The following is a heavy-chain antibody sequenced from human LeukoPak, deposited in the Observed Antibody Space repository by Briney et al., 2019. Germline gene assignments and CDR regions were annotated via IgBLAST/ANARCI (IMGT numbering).Heavy chain of an antibody. Sequence: ASVKVSCKASGYTFTGYCMHWVRQAPGQGLEWMGWINPNSGGINYAQKFQGRVTMARDTSISTAYMELSRLRSDDTAVFYCARGPFYYDSNLDYWGQGTLVTVSS. CDR3: ARGPFYYDSNLDY. CDR2: INPNSGGI. CDR1: GYTFTGYC. D-gene: IGHD3-22*01. V-gene: IGHV1-2*02. J-gene: IGHJ4*02.